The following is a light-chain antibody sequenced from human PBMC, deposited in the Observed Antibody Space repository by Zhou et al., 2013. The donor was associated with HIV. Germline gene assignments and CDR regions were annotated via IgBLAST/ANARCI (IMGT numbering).Light chain of an antibody. V-gene: IGKV3-20*01. CDR2: GVS. CDR1: QSVRSS. Sequence: IVLTQSPATLSVSPGEGATLSCRASQSVRSSLAWYQQKPGQAPRLLIYGVSTRATGIPARFSGSGSGTDFTLTISRLEPEDFAVYYCQQYGSSSYTFGQGTKLEI. CDR3: QQYGSSSYT. J-gene: IGKJ2*01.